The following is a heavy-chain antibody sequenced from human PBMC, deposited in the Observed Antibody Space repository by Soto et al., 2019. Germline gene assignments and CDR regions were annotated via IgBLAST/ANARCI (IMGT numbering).Heavy chain of an antibody. CDR3: ARKKRYCSGGSCDRLDAFDI. J-gene: IGHJ3*02. CDR1: GFTFSSYS. D-gene: IGHD2-15*01. V-gene: IGHV3-21*01. CDR2: ISSSSNYI. Sequence: EVQLVESGGGLVKPGGSLRLSCAASGFTFSSYSMNWVRQAPGKGLEWVSSISSSSNYIYYADSVKDRFTISRDNAKNSLYLQMNSLRAEDKAVYYCARKKRYCSGGSCDRLDAFDIWGQVTMVTVSA.